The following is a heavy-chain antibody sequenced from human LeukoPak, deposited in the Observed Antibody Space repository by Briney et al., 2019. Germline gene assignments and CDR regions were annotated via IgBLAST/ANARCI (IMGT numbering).Heavy chain of an antibody. J-gene: IGHJ4*02. D-gene: IGHD3-3*01. V-gene: IGHV3-23*01. CDR1: GFTFSTYA. CDR2: ISGRGANT. Sequence: GGSLRLSCAASGFTFSTYAMNWVRQAPGKGLEWVSAISGRGANTYYADSVKGRFTISRDNSKNTLYLQMNSLRAEDTALYYRAKATKVFGVLIPLDYWGQGTLVTVSS. CDR3: AKATKVFGVLIPLDY.